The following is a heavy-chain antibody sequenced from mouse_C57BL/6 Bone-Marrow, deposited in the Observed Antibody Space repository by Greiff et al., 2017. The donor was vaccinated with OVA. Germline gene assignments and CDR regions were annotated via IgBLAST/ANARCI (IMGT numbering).Heavy chain of an antibody. J-gene: IGHJ1*03. CDR3: ARDAPYDYDEGWYFDV. V-gene: IGHV7-1*01. CDR1: GFTFSDFY. CDR2: SRNKANDYTT. Sequence: EVKVVESGGGLVQSGRSLRLSCATSGFTFSDFYMEWVRQAPGKGLEWIAASRNKANDYTTEYSASVKGRFIVSRDTSQSILYLQMNALRAEDTAIYYCARDAPYDYDEGWYFDVWGTGTTVTVSS. D-gene: IGHD2-4*01.